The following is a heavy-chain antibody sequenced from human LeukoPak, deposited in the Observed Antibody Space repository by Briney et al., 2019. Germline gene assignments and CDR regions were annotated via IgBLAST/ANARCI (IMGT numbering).Heavy chain of an antibody. J-gene: IGHJ4*02. V-gene: IGHV3-23*01. CDR3: AKDTSYGQAFDY. Sequence: QAGGSLRLSCAASGFTFSSYGMSWVRQAPGKGLEWVSAISGSGGSTYYADSVKGRFTISRDNSKNTLYLQMNSLRAEDTAVYYCAKDTSYGQAFDYWGQGTLVTVSS. CDR1: GFTFSSYG. D-gene: IGHD5-18*01. CDR2: ISGSGGST.